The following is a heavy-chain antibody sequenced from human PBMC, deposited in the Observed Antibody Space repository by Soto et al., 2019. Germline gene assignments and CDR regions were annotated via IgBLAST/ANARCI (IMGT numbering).Heavy chain of an antibody. Sequence: GGSLRLSCAASGFTFTNYAFHWVRQAPGKGLEWLAVISFDGDKKYYADSVKGRFIISRDNFKSTLYLQMNSLRGEDAALYFCGREGDYNYRYFNYGVDVWGQGTTVTVSS. D-gene: IGHD5-12*01. CDR2: ISFDGDKK. CDR1: GFTFTNYA. J-gene: IGHJ6*02. V-gene: IGHV3-30-3*01. CDR3: GREGDYNYRYFNYGVDV.